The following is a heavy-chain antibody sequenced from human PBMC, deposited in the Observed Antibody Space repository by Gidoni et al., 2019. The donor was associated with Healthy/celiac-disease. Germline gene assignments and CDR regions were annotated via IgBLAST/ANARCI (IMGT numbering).Heavy chain of an antibody. CDR2: INHSGST. J-gene: IGHJ6*03. CDR3: ARVYSSGDYYMDV. Sequence: QVQLQQGGAGLLKPSETLSLTCAVYGGSFSGYYWSWIRQPPGKGLDCIGEINHSGSTNYNPSLKCRATISVDTSKNQFSLKLSSVTAADTAVYYCARVYSSGDYYMDVWCKGTTVTVSS. CDR1: GGSFSGYY. V-gene: IGHV4-34*01. D-gene: IGHD6-19*01.